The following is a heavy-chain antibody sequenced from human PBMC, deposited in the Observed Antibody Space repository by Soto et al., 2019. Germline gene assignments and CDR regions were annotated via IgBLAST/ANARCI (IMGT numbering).Heavy chain of an antibody. CDR1: GFTFSSYA. CDR2: ISGSGGST. CDR3: ARVQRDLYNWNYFPGVDV. V-gene: IGHV3-23*01. J-gene: IGHJ6*02. D-gene: IGHD1-20*01. Sequence: GGSLRLSCAASGFTFSSYAMSWVRQAPGKGLEWVSGISGSGGSTYYAGSVKGRFTISRDNSKNTLYLKMNSLRAEDTAVYYCARVQRDLYNWNYFPGVDVWGQGTTVTVSS.